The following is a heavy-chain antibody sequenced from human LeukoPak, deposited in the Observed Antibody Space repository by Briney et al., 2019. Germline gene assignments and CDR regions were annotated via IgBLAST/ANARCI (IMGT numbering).Heavy chain of an antibody. J-gene: IGHJ6*03. CDR3: ARDKSSSWPRSLDYYYYMDV. Sequence: GGSLRLSCAASGFTFSSYWMSWVRQAPGKGLEWVANIKQDGSEKYYVDSVKGRFTISRDNAKNSLYLQMNSLRAEDTAVYYCARDKSSSWPRSLDYYYYMDVWGKGTTVTVSS. V-gene: IGHV3-7*01. D-gene: IGHD6-13*01. CDR2: IKQDGSEK. CDR1: GFTFSSYW.